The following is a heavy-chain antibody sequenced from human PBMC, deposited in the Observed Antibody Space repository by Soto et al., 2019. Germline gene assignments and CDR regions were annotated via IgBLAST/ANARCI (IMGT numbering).Heavy chain of an antibody. J-gene: IGHJ4*02. CDR2: IYYSGSN. D-gene: IGHD5-12*01. Sequence: PSETLSLTCTVSGCSISSSSYYWGLISQPPGKGLAWIGSIYYSGSNSNNQYRKSRVTISVDTAKNQFSLKLRSVTDAETAVFYCAGHPIGYSGYDSDYWGQGTLVTVSS. CDR1: GCSISSSSYY. CDR3: AGHPIGYSGYDSDY. V-gene: IGHV4-39*01.